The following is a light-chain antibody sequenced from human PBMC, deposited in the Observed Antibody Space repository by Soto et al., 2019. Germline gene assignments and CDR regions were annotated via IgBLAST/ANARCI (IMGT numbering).Light chain of an antibody. CDR3: QHYNSYGT. J-gene: IGKJ1*01. CDR2: DAS. V-gene: IGKV1-5*01. Sequence: DIQMTQSPSTLSASVGDRVTITCRASQSLNNYLAWYQQKPGKAPKLLIYDASTLERGVPSRFSGTGSGTEFTLTISSLQPDDFATYYCQHYNSYGTFGQGTKV. CDR1: QSLNNY.